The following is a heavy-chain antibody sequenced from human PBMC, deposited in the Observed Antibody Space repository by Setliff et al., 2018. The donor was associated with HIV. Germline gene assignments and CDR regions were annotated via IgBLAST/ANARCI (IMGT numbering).Heavy chain of an antibody. V-gene: IGHV1-3*02. CDR3: ARGIYDFWSGYADY. CDR2: SNAGNGNT. CDR1: GYTFTSYA. Sequence: ASVKVSCKASGYTFTSYAMHWVRQAPGQRLEWMGWSNAGNGNTKFSQEFQGRVTITRDTSASTAYMELSSLRSEDMAVYYCARGIYDFWSGYADYWGQGTLVTVSS. J-gene: IGHJ4*02. D-gene: IGHD3-3*01.